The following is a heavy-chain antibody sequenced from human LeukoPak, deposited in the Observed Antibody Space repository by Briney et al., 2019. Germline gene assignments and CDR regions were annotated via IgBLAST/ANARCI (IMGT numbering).Heavy chain of an antibody. CDR2: INHSGST. Sequence: SETLSLTCAVYGGSFSGYYWSWIRQPPGKGLEWIGEINHSGSTNYNPSLKSRVTISVDTSKNQFSLKLSSVTAADTAVYYCARHGIQNPYSSSWYYYYYMDVWGKGTTVTVSS. D-gene: IGHD6-13*01. CDR3: ARHGIQNPYSSSWYYYYYMDV. V-gene: IGHV4-34*01. J-gene: IGHJ6*03. CDR1: GGSFSGYY.